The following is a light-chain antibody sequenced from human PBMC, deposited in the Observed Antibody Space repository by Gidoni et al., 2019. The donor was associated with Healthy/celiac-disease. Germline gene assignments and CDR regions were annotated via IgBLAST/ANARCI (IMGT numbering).Light chain of an antibody. V-gene: IGKV4-1*01. CDR3: QQYYSTPLT. CDR2: WAS. CDR1: QSVLYSSNNKNY. Sequence: DIVMTQSPDSLAVSLGERANIHCKSSQSVLYSSNNKNYVAWYQQKPGQPPKLLIYWASTRESGVPDRFSGSGSGTDFTLTISRLQAEDVAVYYCQQYYSTPLTFGGGTKVEIK. J-gene: IGKJ4*01.